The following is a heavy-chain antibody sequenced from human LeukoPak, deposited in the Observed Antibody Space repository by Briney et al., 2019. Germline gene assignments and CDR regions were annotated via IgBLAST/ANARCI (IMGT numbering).Heavy chain of an antibody. CDR3: AKDSDARWYSSRGVAFDI. Sequence: GGSLRLSCAASGFTFSSYAMTWVRQAPGKGLNWVSGISGNGGSTYYADSVKGRFTISRDNSKNTLYLQMNSLRAEDTAVYYCAKDSDARWYSSRGVAFDIWGQGTMVTVSS. J-gene: IGHJ3*02. V-gene: IGHV3-23*01. D-gene: IGHD6-13*01. CDR1: GFTFSSYA. CDR2: ISGNGGST.